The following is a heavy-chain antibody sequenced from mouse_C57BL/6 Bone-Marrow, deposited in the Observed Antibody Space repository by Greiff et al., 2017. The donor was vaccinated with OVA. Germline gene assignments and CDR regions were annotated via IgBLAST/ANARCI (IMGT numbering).Heavy chain of an antibody. CDR2: ISNLAYSI. D-gene: IGHD1-1*01. V-gene: IGHV5-15*01. Sequence: EVQLQESGGGLVQPGGSLKLSCAASGFTFSDYGMAWVRQAPRKGPEWVAFISNLAYSIYYADTVTGRFTISRENAKNTLYLEMSSLRSEDTAMYYCARQGTTGMDYWGQGTSVTVSS. CDR1: GFTFSDYG. J-gene: IGHJ4*01. CDR3: ARQGTTGMDY.